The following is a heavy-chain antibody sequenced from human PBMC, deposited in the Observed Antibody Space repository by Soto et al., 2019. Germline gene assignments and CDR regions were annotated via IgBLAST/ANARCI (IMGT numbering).Heavy chain of an antibody. V-gene: IGHV3-23*01. Sequence: GGSVRLSXAASGFTFSSYAMSWVRQAPGKGLEWVSAISGSGGSTYYADSVKGRFTISRDNSKNTLYLQMNSLRAEDTAVYYCAKDRHSSSWYYHYGMDVWGQGTTVTVSS. D-gene: IGHD6-13*01. CDR3: AKDRHSSSWYYHYGMDV. J-gene: IGHJ6*02. CDR1: GFTFSSYA. CDR2: ISGSGGST.